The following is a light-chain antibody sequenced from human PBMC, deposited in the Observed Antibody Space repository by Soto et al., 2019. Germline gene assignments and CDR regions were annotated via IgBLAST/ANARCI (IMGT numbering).Light chain of an antibody. CDR1: QGISNW. J-gene: IGKJ4*01. Sequence: DILMTQSPSSVSASVEDRVTITCRASQGISNWLAWYQQKPGKAPKLLIYAASSLQSGVPSRFSGSGSGTDFTLTISSLQPEDFATYYCQQANSFPPTFGGGTKVEIK. CDR3: QQANSFPPT. CDR2: AAS. V-gene: IGKV1D-12*01.